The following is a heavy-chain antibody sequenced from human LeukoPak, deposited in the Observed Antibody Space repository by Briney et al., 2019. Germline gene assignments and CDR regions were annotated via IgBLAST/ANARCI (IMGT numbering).Heavy chain of an antibody. J-gene: IGHJ3*02. Sequence: SETLSLTCTVSGGSISSYYWNWIRQPPGKGLEWIGYIYYSGSTNYNPSLKSRVTISGDTSKNQFSLKLSSVTAADTAVYYCTRDRSALDTWGQGTMVTVSS. V-gene: IGHV4-59*01. CDR3: TRDRSALDT. CDR2: IYYSGST. CDR1: GGSISSYY.